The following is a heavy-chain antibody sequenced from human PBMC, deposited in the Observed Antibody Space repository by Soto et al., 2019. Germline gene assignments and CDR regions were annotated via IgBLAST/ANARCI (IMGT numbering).Heavy chain of an antibody. J-gene: IGHJ4*02. CDR2: ISSSSSYI. V-gene: IGHV3-21*01. CDR3: ARDLTXYYDILTGYGXFDY. CDR1: GFTFSSYS. D-gene: IGHD3-9*01. Sequence: GGSLRLSCAASGFTFSSYSMNWVRQAPGKGLEWVSSISSSSSYIYYADSVKGRFTISRDNAKNSLYLQMNSLRAEDTAVYYCARDLTXYYDILTGYGXFDYXGQGTLVTVSS.